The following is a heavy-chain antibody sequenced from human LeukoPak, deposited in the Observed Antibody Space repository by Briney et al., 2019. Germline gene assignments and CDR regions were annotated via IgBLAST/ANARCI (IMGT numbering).Heavy chain of an antibody. CDR3: AREYYYYYGMDV. V-gene: IGHV3-23*01. CDR2: ISGSGGST. Sequence: GGSLRLSCAASGFTFSNYAMSWVRQAPGKGLQWVSAISGSGGSTYYADSVKGRFSISRDNSKNTLYLQMNSLRAEDTAVYYCAREYYYYYGMDVWGQGTTVTVSS. J-gene: IGHJ6*02. CDR1: GFTFSNYA.